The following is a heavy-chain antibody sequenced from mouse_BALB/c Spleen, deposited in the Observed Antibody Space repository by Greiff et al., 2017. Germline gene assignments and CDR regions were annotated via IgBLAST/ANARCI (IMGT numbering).Heavy chain of an antibody. J-gene: IGHJ2*01. CDR2: INPSSGYT. Sequence: QVQLQQSGAELARPGASVKMSCKASGYTFTSYTMHWVKQRPGQGLEWIGYINPSSGYTNYNQKFKDKATLTADKSSSTAYMQLTSLTSEDSAVYYCARGGRSNWDFDYWGQGTTLTVSS. CDR1: GYTFTSYT. D-gene: IGHD4-1*01. CDR3: ARGGRSNWDFDY. V-gene: IGHV1-4*01.